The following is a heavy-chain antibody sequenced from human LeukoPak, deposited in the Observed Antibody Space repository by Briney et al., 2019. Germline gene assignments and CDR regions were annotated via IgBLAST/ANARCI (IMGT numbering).Heavy chain of an antibody. D-gene: IGHD4-17*01. CDR2: ISSGSSYI. V-gene: IGHV3-21*01. CDR3: VRGSYGAYDY. CDR1: GVNFNTYT. J-gene: IGHJ4*02. Sequence: PGGSLRLSCAASGVNFNTYTMNWVRQAPGKGLEWVSSISSGSSYIYYADAVHGRFTVSRDNAKYSLYLQMNSLRAEDTAVYYCVRGSYGAYDYWGQGSLVTVSS.